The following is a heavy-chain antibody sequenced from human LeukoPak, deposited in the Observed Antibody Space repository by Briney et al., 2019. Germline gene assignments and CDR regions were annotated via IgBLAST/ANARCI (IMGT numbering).Heavy chain of an antibody. D-gene: IGHD3-22*01. CDR3: ARGPYSYDSSGAFDI. CDR2: ISSSGST. V-gene: IGHV4-61*02. Sequence: SGTLSLTCTVSGDSISSGDYYWSWIRQPAGKGLEWIGRISSSGSTNYNPSLKSRVTISVDTSKNQFSLKLSSVTAADTAVYFCARGPYSYDSSGAFDIWGQGTMVTVSS. CDR1: GDSISSGDYY. J-gene: IGHJ3*02.